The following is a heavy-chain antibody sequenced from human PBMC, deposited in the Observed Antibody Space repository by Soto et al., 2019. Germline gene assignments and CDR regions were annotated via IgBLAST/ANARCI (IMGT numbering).Heavy chain of an antibody. CDR2: ISGYGGIT. CDR1: GYSFTTYG. V-gene: IGHV1-18*01. CDR3: AADYTGSCSYYRFDS. J-gene: IGHJ4*02. D-gene: IGHD3-10*01. Sequence: VRLVQSGAEVKSPGASVKVSCRSSGYSFTTYGFIWVRQAPGRGLEWMGYISGYGGITHYAEKFRGRVIMTTDPATPRAYLDLTSLRSDDTAVYYCAADYTGSCSYYRFDSWGQGTLVTVSS.